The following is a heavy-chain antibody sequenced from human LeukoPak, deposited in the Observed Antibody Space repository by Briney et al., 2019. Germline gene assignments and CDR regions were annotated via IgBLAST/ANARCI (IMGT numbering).Heavy chain of an antibody. CDR3: ARYYDSSGSFDF. D-gene: IGHD3-22*01. CDR1: GGSISSGGYY. V-gene: IGHV4-31*03. J-gene: IGHJ4*02. CDR2: IYYSGST. Sequence: SQTLSLTCTVSGGSISSGGYYWSWIRQHPGKGLEWIGYIYYSGSTHYNPSLKSRVTISVDTSKNQFSLKLSSVTAADTAVYYCARYYDSSGSFDFWGQGTLVAVSS.